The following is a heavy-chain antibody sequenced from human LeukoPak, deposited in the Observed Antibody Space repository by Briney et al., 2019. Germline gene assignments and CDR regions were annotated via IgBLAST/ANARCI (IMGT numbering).Heavy chain of an antibody. CDR2: IYYSGST. Sequence: SETLSLTCTVSGGSINSRSYYWGWIRQPPGKGLERIGSIYYSGSTYHNPSLKSRVTISVDTSKNQLSLKLSSVTAADTAVYYCAFRRDGYKGGNWFGPWGQGTLVTVSS. J-gene: IGHJ5*02. D-gene: IGHD5-24*01. V-gene: IGHV4-39*01. CDR1: GGSINSRSYY. CDR3: AFRRDGYKGGNWFGP.